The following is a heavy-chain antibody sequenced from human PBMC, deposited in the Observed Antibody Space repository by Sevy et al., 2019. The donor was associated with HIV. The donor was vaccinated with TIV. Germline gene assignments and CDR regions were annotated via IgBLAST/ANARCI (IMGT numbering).Heavy chain of an antibody. D-gene: IGHD3-22*01. V-gene: IGHV1-24*01. CDR1: GYTLAKFS. Sequence: ASVKVSCKVSGYTLAKFSIHWVRQAPGKGLEWMTSFDPEDGDPEDGKTIYAHKFLGRVTMTEDTSTDTAYMELSSLRSDDTAVYYCATTKDYYDSSGYPFDYWGQGTLVTVSS. CDR2: FDPEDGDPEDGKT. CDR3: ATTKDYYDSSGYPFDY. J-gene: IGHJ4*02.